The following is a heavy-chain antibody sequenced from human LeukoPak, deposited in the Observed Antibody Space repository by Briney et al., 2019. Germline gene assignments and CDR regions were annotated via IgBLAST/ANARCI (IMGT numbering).Heavy chain of an antibody. Sequence: GASVKVSCEASGYTFTSYGISWARQAPGEGLEWMGWISAYNGNTNYAQKLQGRVTMTTDTSTSTAYMELRSLRSDDTAVYYCARVAAAGNHIDYWGQGTLVTVSS. CDR3: ARVAAAGNHIDY. V-gene: IGHV1-18*01. D-gene: IGHD6-13*01. CDR2: ISAYNGNT. CDR1: GYTFTSYG. J-gene: IGHJ4*02.